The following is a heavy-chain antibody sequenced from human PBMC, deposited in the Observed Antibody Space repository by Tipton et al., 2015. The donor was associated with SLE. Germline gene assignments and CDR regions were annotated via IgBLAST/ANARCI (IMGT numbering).Heavy chain of an antibody. CDR3: VGFGPDAYYYYYMDV. V-gene: IGHV4-39*01. Sequence: LRLSCTVSGGSISSSSYYWGWFRQPPGKGLEWIGSIYYSGSTYYNPSLKSRVIISVDTSKNQFSLKLSSVTAADTAVYYCVGFGPDAYYYYYMDVWGKGTTVTVSS. CDR1: GGSISSSSYY. J-gene: IGHJ6*03. D-gene: IGHD3-16*01. CDR2: IYYSGST.